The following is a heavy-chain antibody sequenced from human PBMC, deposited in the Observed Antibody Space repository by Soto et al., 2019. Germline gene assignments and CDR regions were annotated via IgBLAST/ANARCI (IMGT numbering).Heavy chain of an antibody. CDR3: ARATYYDFWSGYYGDYYYYRMDV. J-gene: IGHJ6*02. V-gene: IGHV1-69*06. CDR1: GGTFISYA. Sequence: AVKVSCKAYGGTFISYAISWVRQAPGQGXEWMGGIIPIFGTPNYAQKFQGRVTISADKSTSTAYMELSSLRSEDTAMYYCARATYYDFWSGYYGDYYYYRMDVWGQGTTVTVSS. D-gene: IGHD3-3*01. CDR2: IIPIFGTP.